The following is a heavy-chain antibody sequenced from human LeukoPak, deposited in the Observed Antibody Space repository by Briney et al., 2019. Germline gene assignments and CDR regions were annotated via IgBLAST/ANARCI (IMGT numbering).Heavy chain of an antibody. CDR3: AKDYAVGSIDY. Sequence: GGSLRLSCAASGFTFSSFAMSWIRQAPGKGLEWVSSVSTSGVGTYYADSVRGRFTISRDNSKNTVFLQMNSLRAEDSAVYYWAKDYAVGSIDYWGQGTLVTVSS. D-gene: IGHD3-16*01. J-gene: IGHJ4*02. CDR2: VSTSGVGT. CDR1: GFTFSSFA. V-gene: IGHV3-23*01.